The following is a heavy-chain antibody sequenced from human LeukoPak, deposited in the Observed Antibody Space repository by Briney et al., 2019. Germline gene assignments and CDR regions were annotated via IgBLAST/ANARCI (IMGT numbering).Heavy chain of an antibody. Sequence: ASVKVSCKASGYTFTGSYMHWVRQAPGQGLEWIGRINPSSGGTNYAQKFQGRVTMTSDTSISTAYMELSRLSSDDTAVYYCAREMAPARSAFDLWGQGTMVTVSS. V-gene: IGHV1-2*06. J-gene: IGHJ3*01. CDR1: GYTFTGSY. CDR2: INPSSGGT. CDR3: AREMAPARSAFDL. D-gene: IGHD5-24*01.